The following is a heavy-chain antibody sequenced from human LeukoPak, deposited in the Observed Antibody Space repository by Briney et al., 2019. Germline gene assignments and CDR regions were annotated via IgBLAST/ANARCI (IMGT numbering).Heavy chain of an antibody. D-gene: IGHD6-13*01. CDR1: GFTVSSNY. J-gene: IGHJ4*02. V-gene: IGHV3-53*01. Sequence: GGSLRLSCATSGFTVSSNYMSWVRQAPGKGLERVSTIYSGGSTYYADSVKGRFTISRDNSKNTLYLQMNSLRAEDTAVYYCAGAATGSSPCDSWGQGTLVTVSS. CDR2: IYSGGST. CDR3: AGAATGSSPCDS.